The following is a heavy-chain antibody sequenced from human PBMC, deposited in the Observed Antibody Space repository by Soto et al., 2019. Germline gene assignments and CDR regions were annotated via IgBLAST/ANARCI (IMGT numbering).Heavy chain of an antibody. CDR1: GYIFPDYG. CDR2: VSPYTGET. D-gene: IGHD2-21*01. V-gene: IGHV1-18*01. J-gene: IGHJ4*02. Sequence: QVRLVQSGAEVKKPGASVKVSCRASGYIFPDYGISWVRQAPGQGLEWMGWVSPYTGETKYAQKFQGRVTMTTDRSNYTAYMELKSLRSDDSAVYYCTGDAPPYGPTYFDFWGQGTLVTVSS. CDR3: TGDAPPYGPTYFDF.